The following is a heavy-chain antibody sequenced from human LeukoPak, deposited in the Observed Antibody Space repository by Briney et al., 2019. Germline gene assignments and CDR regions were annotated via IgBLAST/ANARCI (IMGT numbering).Heavy chain of an antibody. Sequence: GGSLRLSCGASGFTFDDYWMSWVRQAPGKGLEWVANINQDGSEKYYLDSAKGRFTISRDNARNSLYLQVNSLRAEDTAVYYCARTYYDILTGYNPYFDYWGQGILVTVSS. CDR3: ARTYYDILTGYNPYFDY. J-gene: IGHJ4*02. D-gene: IGHD3-9*01. CDR1: GFTFDDYW. V-gene: IGHV3-7*01. CDR2: INQDGSEK.